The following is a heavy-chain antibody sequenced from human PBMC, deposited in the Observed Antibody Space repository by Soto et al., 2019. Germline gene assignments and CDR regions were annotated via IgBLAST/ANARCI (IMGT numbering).Heavy chain of an antibody. V-gene: IGHV3-7*03. CDR1: GFTFSDYW. Sequence: GGSLRLSCSASGFTFSDYWMTWVRQAPGKGLEWVATIKQDGSEIYYGDSMKGRFTISRDNAKNSLYLQMSSLRAADTAVYYCATIGYRYGRDFYYYGMNVWGQGTTVTVSS. D-gene: IGHD5-18*01. J-gene: IGHJ6*02. CDR2: IKQDGSEI. CDR3: ATIGYRYGRDFYYYGMNV.